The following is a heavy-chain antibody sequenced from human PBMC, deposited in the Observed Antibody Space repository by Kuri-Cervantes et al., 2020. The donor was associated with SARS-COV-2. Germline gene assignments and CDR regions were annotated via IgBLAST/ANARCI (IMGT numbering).Heavy chain of an antibody. J-gene: IGHJ3*02. Sequence: GSLRLSCTVSGGSISSSSYYWGWIRQPPGKGLEWIGSIYYSGSTYYNPSLKSRVTISVDTSKNQFSLKLSSVTAADTAVYYCARADYGDYVSAFDIWGQGTMVTVSS. CDR1: GGSISSSSYY. D-gene: IGHD4-17*01. CDR3: ARADYGDYVSAFDI. V-gene: IGHV4-39*07. CDR2: IYYSGST.